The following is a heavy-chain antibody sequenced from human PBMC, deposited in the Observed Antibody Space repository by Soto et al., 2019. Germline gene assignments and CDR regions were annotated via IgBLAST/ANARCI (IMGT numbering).Heavy chain of an antibody. D-gene: IGHD3-10*01. Sequence: GESLKISCKGSGYTFTLYWIAWVRQMPGKGLEWMGIIYPGDSDTRYSPSFQGQVTISADTSITTAYLQWSSLRASDTAMCFCARQYGSGSFDYWGQGSLVTVSS. CDR2: IYPGDSDT. CDR1: GYTFTLYW. J-gene: IGHJ4*02. V-gene: IGHV5-51*01. CDR3: ARQYGSGSFDY.